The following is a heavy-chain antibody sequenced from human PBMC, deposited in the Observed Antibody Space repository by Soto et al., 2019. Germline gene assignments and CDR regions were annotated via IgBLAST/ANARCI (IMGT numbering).Heavy chain of an antibody. CDR2: MNPNSGNT. Sequence: QVQLVQSGAEVKKPGASVKVSCKASGYTFTSYDINWVRQATGQGLEWMGWMNPNSGNTGYAQQFHGRVTMTRNTSITTVYMELTSLRYEDTAVYYCARERSFGADYWGQGTLVTVSS. D-gene: IGHD3-16*01. J-gene: IGHJ4*02. CDR1: GYTFTSYD. CDR3: ARERSFGADY. V-gene: IGHV1-8*01.